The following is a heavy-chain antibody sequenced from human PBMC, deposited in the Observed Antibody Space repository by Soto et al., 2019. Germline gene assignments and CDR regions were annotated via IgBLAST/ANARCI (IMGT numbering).Heavy chain of an antibody. CDR2: TYYRSKWYY. V-gene: IGHV6-1*01. CDR3: TRDLPPCIDGDTSWFDP. J-gene: IGHJ5*02. Sequence: PSQTLSLTCAISGDSVSSNSAAWSWIRQSPSRGLEWLGRTYYRSKWYYDYAVSVKSRITINPDTSKNQFSLQLNSVTPEDTAVYYCTRDLPPCIDGDTSWFDPWGQGTLVTVSS. CDR1: GDSVSSNSAA. D-gene: IGHD1-26*01.